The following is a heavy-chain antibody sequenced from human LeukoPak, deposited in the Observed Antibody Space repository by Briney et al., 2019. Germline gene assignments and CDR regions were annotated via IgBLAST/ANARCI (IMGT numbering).Heavy chain of an antibody. V-gene: IGHV3-33*01. CDR3: ARDVVRGVIYYYGMDV. CDR2: IWYDGSNK. CDR1: GFTFSSYG. Sequence: GRSLRLSCAASGFTFSSYGMHWVRQAPGKGLEWVAVIWYDGSNKYYADSVKGRFTISRDNSKNTLYLQMNSLRAEDTAVYYRARDVVRGVIYYYGMDVWGKGTTVTVSS. J-gene: IGHJ6*04. D-gene: IGHD3-10*01.